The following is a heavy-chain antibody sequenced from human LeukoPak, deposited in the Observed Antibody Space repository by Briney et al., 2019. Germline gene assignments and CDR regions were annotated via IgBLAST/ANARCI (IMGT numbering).Heavy chain of an antibody. CDR2: ISAYSGNT. J-gene: IGHJ4*02. Sequence: GASVKVSCKASGYTFTSYGISWVRQAPGQGLEWMGWISAYSGNTNYAQKLQGRVTMTTDTSTSTAYMELRSLRSDDTAVYYCAATYYDFWSGQKAPSYYFDYWGQGTLVTVSS. D-gene: IGHD3-3*01. CDR1: GYTFTSYG. CDR3: AATYYDFWSGQKAPSYYFDY. V-gene: IGHV1-18*01.